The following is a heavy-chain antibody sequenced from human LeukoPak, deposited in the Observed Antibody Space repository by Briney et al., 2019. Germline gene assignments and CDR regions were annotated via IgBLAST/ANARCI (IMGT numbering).Heavy chain of an antibody. J-gene: IGHJ3*02. V-gene: IGHV3-74*01. CDR2: INSDGYST. Sequence: GGSLRLSCAASGFSFSRYWMHWVRQAPGKGLVWVSRINSDGYSTNYADSVKGRCTISRDNAKNTLYLQMNSLRAEDTAVYYCTVSSYGDHRGFDAFDIWGQGTMVTVSS. CDR1: GFSFSRYW. CDR3: TVSSYGDHRGFDAFDI. D-gene: IGHD4-17*01.